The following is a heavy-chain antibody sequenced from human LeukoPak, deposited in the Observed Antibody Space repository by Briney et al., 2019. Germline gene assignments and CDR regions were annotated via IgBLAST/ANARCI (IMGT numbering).Heavy chain of an antibody. CDR1: GGSFSGYY. Sequence: PSETLSLTCAVYGGSFSGYYWSWIRQPPGKGLEWIGEISHSGSTNYNPSLKSRVTISVDTSKNQFSLKLSSVTAADTAVYYCARRYYYDSSGYYENWYFDLWGRGTLVTVSS. CDR3: ARRYYYDSSGYYENWYFDL. CDR2: ISHSGST. D-gene: IGHD3-22*01. V-gene: IGHV4-34*01. J-gene: IGHJ2*01.